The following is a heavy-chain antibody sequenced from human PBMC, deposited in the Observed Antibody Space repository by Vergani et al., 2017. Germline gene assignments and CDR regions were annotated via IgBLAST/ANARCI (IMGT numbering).Heavy chain of an antibody. CDR2: IHYIENT. CDR1: FDSIRNLY. V-gene: IGHV4-59*11. Sequence: QVQLQESGPGLVKSSETLSLTCSVSFDSIRNLYCNWIRQPPGRGLEWLGSIHYIENTNNNPSLMTRGTISVDTATNQISLTLTSVTAADTAVYYCASDTHSGQRANRWGQGILVTVTS. J-gene: IGHJ5*02. CDR3: ASDTHSGQRANR. D-gene: IGHD6-19*01.